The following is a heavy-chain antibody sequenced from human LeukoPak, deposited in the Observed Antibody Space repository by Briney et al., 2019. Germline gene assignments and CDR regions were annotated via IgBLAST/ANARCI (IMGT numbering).Heavy chain of an antibody. J-gene: IGHJ4*02. CDR3: ARGGYSSSPLDY. V-gene: IGHV4-59*11. CDR1: GGSICSHY. D-gene: IGHD6-6*01. CDR2: IYHSGST. Sequence: PSETLSLTCTVSGGSICSHYWSWIRQSPGKGLEWIGYIYHSGSTNYNPSLKSRVTISVDTSKNQFSLNLSSVTAADTAVYYCARGGYSSSPLDYWGQGTLVTVSS.